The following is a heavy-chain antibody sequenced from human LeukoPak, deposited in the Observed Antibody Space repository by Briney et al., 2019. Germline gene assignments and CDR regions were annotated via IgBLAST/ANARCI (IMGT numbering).Heavy chain of an antibody. Sequence: KSSETLSLTCTVTGGSISSYYWSWIRQPPGKGLEWIGYIYYSGSTNYNPSLKSRVTISVDTSKNQFSLKLSSVTAADTAVYYCARAQPNWLSFDYWGQGTLVTVSS. D-gene: IGHD3-9*01. CDR2: IYYSGST. CDR1: GGSISSYY. J-gene: IGHJ4*02. CDR3: ARAQPNWLSFDY. V-gene: IGHV4-59*01.